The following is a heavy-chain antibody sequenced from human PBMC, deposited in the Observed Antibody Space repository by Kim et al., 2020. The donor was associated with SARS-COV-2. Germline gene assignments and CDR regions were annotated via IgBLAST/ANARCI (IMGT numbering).Heavy chain of an antibody. D-gene: IGHD5-18*01. CDR1: GFTFNTYS. J-gene: IGHJ4*02. CDR2: IYGGAGST. V-gene: IGHV3-23*03. CDR3: AKQKSGNSYSYSDY. Sequence: GGSLRLSCAASGFTFNTYSMSWVRQAPGKGLEWVSVIYGGAGSTYYADSVKGRFTISRDNSRNTLYLQMNSLRAEDTAVYYCAKQKSGNSYSYSDYWGQGYLVTVSS.